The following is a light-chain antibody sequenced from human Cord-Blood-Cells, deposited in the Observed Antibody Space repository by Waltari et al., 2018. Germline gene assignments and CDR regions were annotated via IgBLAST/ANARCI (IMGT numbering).Light chain of an antibody. J-gene: IGLJ3*02. V-gene: IGLV2-23*03. CDR3: CSYAGSSTFAV. CDR1: SSDVGSYNL. Sequence: QSALTQPASVSGSPGQSITISCTGTSSDVGSYNLVSWYQQHPGKAPKLMIYEGSKRPSGVSTRFSGSKSGNTASLTISGLQAEDEADYYCCSYAGSSTFAVFGGGTKLTVL. CDR2: EGS.